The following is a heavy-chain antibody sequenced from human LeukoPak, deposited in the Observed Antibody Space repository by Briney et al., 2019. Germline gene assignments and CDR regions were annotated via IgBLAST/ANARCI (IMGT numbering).Heavy chain of an antibody. CDR2: MNPNSGKT. CDR3: ARGRPGPAGAGTYDF. Sequence: ASVKVSCKASGYTFTTSDINRVRQATGQGLEWMGWMNPNSGKTGSAQKFQGRLTMTENTSTTTAYMEVTGLRFEDTAIYYCARGRPGPAGAGTYDFWGQGTLITVSS. CDR1: GYTFTTSD. J-gene: IGHJ4*02. V-gene: IGHV1-8*01. D-gene: IGHD6-13*01.